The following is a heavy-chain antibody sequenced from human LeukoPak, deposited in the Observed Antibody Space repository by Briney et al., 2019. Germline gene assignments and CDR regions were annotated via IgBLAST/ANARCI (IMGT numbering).Heavy chain of an antibody. CDR1: GFTFSSYA. V-gene: IGHV3-23*01. CDR2: ISGSGGST. Sequence: GGSLRLSCAASGFTFSSYAMSWVRQAPGKGLEWVSAISGSGGSTYYEDSVKGRFTISRDNSKNTLYLQMNSLRAEDTAVYYCAKDRYDSRVRVYYFDYWGQGTLVTVSS. J-gene: IGHJ4*02. D-gene: IGHD3-22*01. CDR3: AKDRYDSRVRVYYFDY.